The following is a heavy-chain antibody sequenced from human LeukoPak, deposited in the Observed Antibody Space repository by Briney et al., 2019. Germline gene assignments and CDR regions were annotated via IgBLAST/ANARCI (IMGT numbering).Heavy chain of an antibody. Sequence: PGGSLRLSCAASGFTFSSYSMNWVRQAPGKGLEWVSSISSSSSYIYYADSVKGRFTISRDNAKNSLYLQLNSLRAEDTAVYYCARDLFGGYSYGLSDYWGQGTLVTVSS. J-gene: IGHJ4*02. CDR3: ARDLFGGYSYGLSDY. V-gene: IGHV3-21*01. CDR2: ISSSSSYI. D-gene: IGHD5-18*01. CDR1: GFTFSSYS.